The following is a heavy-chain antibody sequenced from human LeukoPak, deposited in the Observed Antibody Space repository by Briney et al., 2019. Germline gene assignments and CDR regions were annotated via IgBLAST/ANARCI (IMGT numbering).Heavy chain of an antibody. Sequence: NPSETLSLTCTVSGGSVTSSTYYWSWIRQPPGKGLEWIGYVSYSGSTSYNPSLKGRVTISLDTSKNQISLKLSSVTAADTAVYYCARDLGVMVRAFDIWGQGTMVTVSS. CDR2: VSYSGST. D-gene: IGHD5-18*01. J-gene: IGHJ3*02. CDR1: GGSVTSSTYY. CDR3: ARDLGVMVRAFDI. V-gene: IGHV4-61*01.